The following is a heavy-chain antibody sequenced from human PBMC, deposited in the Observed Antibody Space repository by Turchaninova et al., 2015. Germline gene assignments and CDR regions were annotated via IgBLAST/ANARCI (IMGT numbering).Heavy chain of an antibody. V-gene: IGHV1-2*02. Sequence: QVQLVQSGAEVKKPGSSVKFSCKASGYTFTGYYMHWVRQAPGQGLEGMGRIDPIRGGTNKAHKLPGRGTMTRDTSISTAYRELSRLRSDDTSVYYCARDNDFWSGSNFDYWGQGTLVTVSS. J-gene: IGHJ4*02. CDR1: GYTFTGYY. CDR2: IDPIRGGT. D-gene: IGHD3-3*01. CDR3: ARDNDFWSGSNFDY.